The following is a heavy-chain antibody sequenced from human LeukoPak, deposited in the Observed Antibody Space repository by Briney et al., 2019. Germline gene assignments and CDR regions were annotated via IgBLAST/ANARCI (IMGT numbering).Heavy chain of an antibody. CDR2: ISWNSGSI. D-gene: IGHD5-18*01. J-gene: IGHJ4*02. V-gene: IGHV3-9*01. CDR1: GFTFYDYA. Sequence: GGSLRLSCAASGFTFYDYAMHWVRQAPGKGLEWVSGISWNSGSIGYADSVKGRFTISRDNAKNSLYLQMNSLRAEDTALYYCAKDVDTAMVRLYFDYWGQGTLVTVSS. CDR3: AKDVDTAMVRLYFDY.